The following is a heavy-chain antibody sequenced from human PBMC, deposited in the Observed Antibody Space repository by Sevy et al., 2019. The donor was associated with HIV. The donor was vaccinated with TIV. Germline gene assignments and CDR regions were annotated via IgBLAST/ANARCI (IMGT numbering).Heavy chain of an antibody. CDR2: IKSKTDGGTT. Sequence: GGSLRLSCAASGFTFSNAWMSWVRQAPGKGLEWVGRIKSKTDGGTTDYAAPVKGSFTISRDDSKNTRYLQMNSLKTEDTAVYYCTTGMAGYYDSSGYYYEDDYVDYWGQGTLVTVSS. J-gene: IGHJ4*02. V-gene: IGHV3-15*01. CDR3: TTGMAGYYDSSGYYYEDDYVDY. D-gene: IGHD3-22*01. CDR1: GFTFSNAW.